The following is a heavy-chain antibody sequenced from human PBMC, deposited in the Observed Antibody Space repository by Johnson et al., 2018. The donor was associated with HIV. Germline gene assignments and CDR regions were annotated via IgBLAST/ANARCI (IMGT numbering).Heavy chain of an antibody. Sequence: VQLVESGGGLVQPGGSLRLSCAASGFTFSSYWMSWVRQAPGKGLEWVSYISSSGTTIYSADSVQGRFTTSRDNAKNSLFLQMNSLRAEDTAVYYCAREGELDAFDVWGQGTMVTVSS. CDR2: ISSSGTTI. V-gene: IGHV3-48*04. CDR3: AREGELDAFDV. J-gene: IGHJ3*01. D-gene: IGHD1-26*01. CDR1: GFTFSSYW.